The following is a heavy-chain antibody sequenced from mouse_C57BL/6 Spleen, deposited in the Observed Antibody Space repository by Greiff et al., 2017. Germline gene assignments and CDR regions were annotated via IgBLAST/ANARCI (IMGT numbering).Heavy chain of an antibody. Sequence: QVQLQQPGAELVKPGASVKLSCKASGSTFTSYWMHWVKQRPGQGLEWIGMIHPNSGSTNYNEKFKSKATLTIDKSSSTAYMQLSSLTSEAAAVYYCAREEADYYAMDYWGQGTSVTVSS. CDR3: AREEADYYAMDY. J-gene: IGHJ4*01. CDR1: GSTFTSYW. CDR2: IHPNSGST. V-gene: IGHV1-64*01.